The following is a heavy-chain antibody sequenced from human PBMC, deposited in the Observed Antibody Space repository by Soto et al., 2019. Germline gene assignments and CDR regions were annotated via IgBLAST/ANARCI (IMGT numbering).Heavy chain of an antibody. CDR1: GFTFSSYG. CDR2: ISYDGSNK. CDR3: AKVRSSKLYYYDSSGPPGY. D-gene: IGHD3-22*01. V-gene: IGHV3-30*18. J-gene: IGHJ4*02. Sequence: QVQLVESGGGVVQPGRSLRLSCAASGFTFSSYGMHWVRQAPGKGLEWVAVISYDGSNKYYADSVKGRFTISRDNSKNTLYLQMNSLRAEDTAVYYCAKVRSSKLYYYDSSGPPGYWGQGTLVTVSS.